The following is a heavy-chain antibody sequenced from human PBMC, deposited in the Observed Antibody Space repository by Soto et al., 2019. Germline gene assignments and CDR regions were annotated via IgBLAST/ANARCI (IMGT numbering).Heavy chain of an antibody. CDR1: GFTFSSYG. CDR3: ARDKTAYSSLDY. D-gene: IGHD6-19*01. V-gene: IGHV3-33*01. Sequence: GGSLRLSCAASGFTFSSYGMHWVRQAPGKGLEWVAVIWYDGSNKYYADSVKGRFTISRDNSKNTLYLQMNSLRAEDTAVYYCARDKTAYSSLDYWGQGTLVTVSS. J-gene: IGHJ4*02. CDR2: IWYDGSNK.